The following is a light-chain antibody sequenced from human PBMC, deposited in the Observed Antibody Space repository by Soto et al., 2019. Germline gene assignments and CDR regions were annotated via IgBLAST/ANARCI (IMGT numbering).Light chain of an antibody. Sequence: QSALTQPASVSGSPGQSITISCTGTSSDVGGYNFVSWYQQHPGKAPKLMIYEVSNRPSGVSNRFSGSKSGNTASLTISGLQAGDEAEHFCFSFTTTTTHVFATGPKVTVL. J-gene: IGLJ1*01. V-gene: IGLV2-14*01. CDR1: SSDVGGYNF. CDR2: EVS. CDR3: FSFTTTTTHV.